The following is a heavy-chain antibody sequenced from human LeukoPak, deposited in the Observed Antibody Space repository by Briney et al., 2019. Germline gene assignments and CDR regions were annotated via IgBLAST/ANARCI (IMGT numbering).Heavy chain of an antibody. CDR1: GFTLSSYW. J-gene: IGHJ4*02. CDR3: ARDLSAVDGTNY. D-gene: IGHD6-19*01. Sequence: PGGSLRLSCAASGFTLSSYWMSWVRQAPGKGVEWVAAINQDGSDKYYVGSVKGRFTISRDNPKNSLYLQMNSLTADDTAVYYCARDLSAVDGTNYWGQGTLVTVSS. CDR2: INQDGSDK. V-gene: IGHV3-7*04.